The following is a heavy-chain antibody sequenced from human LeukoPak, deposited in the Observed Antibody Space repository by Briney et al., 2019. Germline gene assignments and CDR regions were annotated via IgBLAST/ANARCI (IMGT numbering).Heavy chain of an antibody. V-gene: IGHV4-38-2*02. CDR3: ARHSIAVAGINFDY. Sequence: SETLSLTCTVSGYSISSGYYWGWIRQPPGKGLEWIGSIYHSGSTSYNPSLKSRVTISVDTSKNQFSLKLSSVTAADTAVYYCARHSIAVAGINFDYWGQGTLVTVSS. D-gene: IGHD6-19*01. CDR1: GYSISSGYY. CDR2: IYHSGST. J-gene: IGHJ4*02.